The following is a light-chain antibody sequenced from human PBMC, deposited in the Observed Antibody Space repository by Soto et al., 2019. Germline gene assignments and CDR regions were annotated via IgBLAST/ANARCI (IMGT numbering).Light chain of an antibody. Sequence: DIQMTQSPSTLSASVGDRVTISCRARQSITRWLAWYQQKPGKAPKLLIYDASSLESGVPSRFSGSGYGTEFTLTISSLQPEDFATYYCQQANSFQWTFGQGTKVDIK. J-gene: IGKJ1*01. CDR3: QQANSFQWT. V-gene: IGKV1-5*01. CDR1: QSITRW. CDR2: DAS.